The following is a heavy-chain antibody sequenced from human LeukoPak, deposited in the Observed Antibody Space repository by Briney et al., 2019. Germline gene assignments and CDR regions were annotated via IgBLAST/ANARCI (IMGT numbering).Heavy chain of an antibody. CDR1: GFTFSSYG. J-gene: IGHJ2*01. V-gene: IGHV3-33*06. CDR2: IWYDGSYK. Sequence: PGRSLRLSCAASGFTFSSYGMHWVRQAPGKGLEGVAIIWYDGSYKYYADSVKGRFTISRDNSKNTLYLQMNSLRVEDTAVYYCAKERGGQDWDFDLWGRGTLVTVSS. CDR3: AKERGGQDWDFDL. D-gene: IGHD3-10*01.